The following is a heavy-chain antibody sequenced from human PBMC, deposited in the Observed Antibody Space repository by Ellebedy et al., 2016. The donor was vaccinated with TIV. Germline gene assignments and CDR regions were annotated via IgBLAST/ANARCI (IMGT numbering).Heavy chain of an antibody. J-gene: IGHJ4*02. CDR2: IWYDGTAK. CDR1: GFSVRNYA. Sequence: GESLKISCAASGFSVRNYAIFWVRQAPGRGLEWVAVIWYDGTAKFYAESVKGRFTISRDNSQNTLYLEMNSLSADDTALYYCARELGGSGGSDFDYWGQGTLVTVSS. V-gene: IGHV3-33*07. CDR3: ARELGGSGGSDFDY. D-gene: IGHD2-15*01.